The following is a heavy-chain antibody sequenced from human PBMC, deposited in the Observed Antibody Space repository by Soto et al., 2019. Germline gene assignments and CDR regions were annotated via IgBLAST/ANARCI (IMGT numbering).Heavy chain of an antibody. D-gene: IGHD2-2*01. CDR3: ARGPGYCINTNCYFFDY. V-gene: IGHV4-59*01. J-gene: IGHJ4*02. CDR1: GDSIVDYY. Sequence: PSETLSLTCSVSGDSIVDYYWSWIRQPPGKGLEWIGHINQRGSTNYNPSLKSRVTISVETSKNKITLKLSSVTAADTAVYYCARGPGYCINTNCYFFDYWGQGTLVTVSS. CDR2: INQRGST.